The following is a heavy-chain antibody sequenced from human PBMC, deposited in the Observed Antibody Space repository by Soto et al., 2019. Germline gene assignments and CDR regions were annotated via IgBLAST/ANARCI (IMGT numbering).Heavy chain of an antibody. V-gene: IGHV4-59*08. Sequence: PSETLSLTCTVSGGPISSYYWSWIRQPPGKGLEWIGYIYYSGSTNYNPSLKSRVTISVDTSKNQFSLKLSSVTAADTAVYYCARQARACSSTSCYVLREAPSYYFDYWGQGTLVTVSS. J-gene: IGHJ4*02. D-gene: IGHD2-2*01. CDR3: ARQARACSSTSCYVLREAPSYYFDY. CDR2: IYYSGST. CDR1: GGPISSYY.